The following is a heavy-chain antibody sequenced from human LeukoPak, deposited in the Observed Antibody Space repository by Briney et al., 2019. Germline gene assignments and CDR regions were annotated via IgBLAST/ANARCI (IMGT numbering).Heavy chain of an antibody. J-gene: IGHJ4*02. CDR3: AKGLGLRYFDWLPDF. CDR1: GFTFRSFD. V-gene: IGHV3-23*01. D-gene: IGHD3-9*01. CDR2: SGPGGSKT. Sequence: GGSLRLSCAASGFTFRSFDMTWVRQAPGKGLEWVSASGPGGSKTYYADSVKGRFTISRDTSKNTLYLQMDNLRAEDTAVYYCAKGLGLRYFDWLPDFWGQGTLVTVSS.